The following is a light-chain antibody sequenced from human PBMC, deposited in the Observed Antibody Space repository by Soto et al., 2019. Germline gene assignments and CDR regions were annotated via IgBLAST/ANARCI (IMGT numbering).Light chain of an antibody. V-gene: IGKV3-15*01. Sequence: ETVTTQSPATLSVSPGERATLSCRASQSVSINLAWYQQKPGQAPRLLIYGASTRATGIPARFSGSGSGSEFTLTISSLQSEDFAVYYCQQYNNWPPYTFGRGTKLDIK. CDR2: GAS. CDR3: QQYNNWPPYT. J-gene: IGKJ2*01. CDR1: QSVSIN.